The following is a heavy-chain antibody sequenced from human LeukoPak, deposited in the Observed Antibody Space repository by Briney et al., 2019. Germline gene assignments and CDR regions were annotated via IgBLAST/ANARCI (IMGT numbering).Heavy chain of an antibody. CDR2: IKHSGSEQ. V-gene: IGHV3-7*01. D-gene: IGHD2-2*01. J-gene: IGHJ3*01. CDR1: GFTFTTHW. Sequence: GGSLRLSCATSGFTFTTHWMSWVRQAPGKGLEWVANIKHSGSEQHYVESVKGRLTISRDNANNSLYLQMNCLRAEDTAVYYCTRLSDTEGSSTSYRASDVWGQGTMVTVSS. CDR3: TRLSDTEGSSTSYRASDV.